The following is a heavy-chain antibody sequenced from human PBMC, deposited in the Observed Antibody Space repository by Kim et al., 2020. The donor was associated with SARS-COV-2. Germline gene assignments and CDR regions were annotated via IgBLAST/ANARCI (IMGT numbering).Heavy chain of an antibody. Sequence: ASVKVSCKASGYTFNFYGYNWVRQAPGQGLEWLGRISGYNGDTTYAQNFRDRVTMTIDTSASTAYMELRSLKSDDTAVYFCARAPSSIAPPRPNWYSALWGRGTLVIVSS. D-gene: IGHD2-2*02. CDR2: ISGYNGDT. CDR1: GYTFNFYG. V-gene: IGHV1-18*01. J-gene: IGHJ2*01. CDR3: ARAPSSIAPPRPNWYSAL.